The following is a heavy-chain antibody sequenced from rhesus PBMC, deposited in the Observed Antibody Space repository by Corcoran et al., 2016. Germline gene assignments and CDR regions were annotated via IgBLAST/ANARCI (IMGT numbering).Heavy chain of an antibody. D-gene: IGHD3-28*01. CDR1: GGSISDKYY. CDR3: ERGRNRGTGYYTAGYYFDY. V-gene: IGHV4-106*01. J-gene: IGHJ4*01. CDR2: IYGSGGGT. Sequence: QVQLQESGPGLVKPSETLSLTCAVSGGSISDKYYWSWIRQPPGKGLEWIGNIYGSGGGTNYNPSLKNRVTISIDTSKNQFSLKLSSVIVADTAVYYCERGRNRGTGYYTAGYYFDYWGQGALVTVSS.